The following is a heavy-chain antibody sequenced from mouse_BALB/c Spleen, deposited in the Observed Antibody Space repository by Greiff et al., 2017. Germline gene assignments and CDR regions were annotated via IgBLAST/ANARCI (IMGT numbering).Heavy chain of an antibody. Sequence: EVKLVESGGGLVKPGGSLKLSCAASGFTFSSYTMSWVRQTPEKRLEWVATISSGGSYTYYPDSVKGRFTISRDNAKNTLYLQMSSLKSEDTAMYYCTREGTGTLYYYAMDYWGQGTSVTVSS. CDR3: TREGTGTLYYYAMDY. CDR1: GFTFSSYT. CDR2: ISSGGSYT. V-gene: IGHV5-6-4*01. J-gene: IGHJ4*01. D-gene: IGHD4-1*01.